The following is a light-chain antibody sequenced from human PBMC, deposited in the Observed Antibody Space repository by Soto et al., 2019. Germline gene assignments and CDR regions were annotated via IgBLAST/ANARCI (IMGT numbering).Light chain of an antibody. CDR3: QQYDNLPRRFT. V-gene: IGKV1-33*01. CDR1: QDISNY. CDR2: DAS. Sequence: DIQMTQSPSSLSASVGDRVTITCQASQDISNYLNWYQQKPGKAPKLLIYDASNLETGVPSRFSGSGSGTDFTLTISSLKPEDIATYYCQQYDNLPRRFTFGPGTKVDIK. J-gene: IGKJ3*01.